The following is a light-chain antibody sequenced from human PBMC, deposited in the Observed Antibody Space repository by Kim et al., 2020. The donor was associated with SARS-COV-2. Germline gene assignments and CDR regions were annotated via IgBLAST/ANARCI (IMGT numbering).Light chain of an antibody. CDR3: QQYDNLSYT. CDR2: DAS. Sequence: LSASVGDRVTITCQASQDISNYLNWYQQKPGKAPKLLIYDASNLETGVPSRFSGSGSGTDFTFTISSLQPEDIATYYCQQYDNLSYTCGQGTKLEI. V-gene: IGKV1-33*01. CDR1: QDISNY. J-gene: IGKJ2*01.